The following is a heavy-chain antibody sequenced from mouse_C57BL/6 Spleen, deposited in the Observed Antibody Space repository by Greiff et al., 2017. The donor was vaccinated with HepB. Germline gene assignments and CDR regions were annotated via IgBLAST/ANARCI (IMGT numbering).Heavy chain of an antibody. V-gene: IGHV1-15*01. Sequence: LVESGAELVRPGASVTLSCKASGYTFTDYEMHWVKQTPVHGLEWIGAIDPETGGTAYNQKFKGKAILTADKSSSTAYMELRSLTSEDSAVYYCTRGEVVAGLDYWGQGTTLTVSS. D-gene: IGHD1-1*01. J-gene: IGHJ2*01. CDR1: GYTFTDYE. CDR3: TRGEVVAGLDY. CDR2: IDPETGGT.